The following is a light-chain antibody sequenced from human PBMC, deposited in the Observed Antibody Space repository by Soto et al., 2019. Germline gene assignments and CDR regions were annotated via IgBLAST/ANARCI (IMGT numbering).Light chain of an antibody. Sequence: EIVLTWAPATPSGSPGGRATLPCRASQSSSDNLAWYQQKHGQAPRLLIYGASTRATGIPARFSGSGSGTEFTLTISSLQSEDYAVYDCQRYDNWPPITFGQGTRMEIK. CDR2: GAS. J-gene: IGKJ5*01. V-gene: IGKV3-15*01. CDR3: QRYDNWPPIT. CDR1: QSSSDN.